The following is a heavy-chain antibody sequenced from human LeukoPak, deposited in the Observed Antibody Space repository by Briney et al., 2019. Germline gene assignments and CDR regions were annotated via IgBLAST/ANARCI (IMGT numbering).Heavy chain of an antibody. D-gene: IGHD3-22*01. Sequence: GGSLRLSCAASGFTFSSYIMSWVRQAPGKGLVWVPRINSDGINTSYADSVKGRFTISRDNAKNTLNLQMNSLRAEDTAVYYCARDLGQYYDTSDNWFDPWGQGTLVTVSS. CDR3: ARDLGQYYDTSDNWFDP. CDR1: GFTFSSYI. J-gene: IGHJ5*02. CDR2: INSDGINT. V-gene: IGHV3-74*01.